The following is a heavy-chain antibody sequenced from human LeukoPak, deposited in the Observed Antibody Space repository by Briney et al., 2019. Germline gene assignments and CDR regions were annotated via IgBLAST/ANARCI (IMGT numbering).Heavy chain of an antibody. V-gene: IGHV4-31*03. D-gene: IGHD6-6*01. CDR2: IYYSGST. CDR3: ARALYSSSAGWFDP. CDR1: GGSISSGGYY. Sequence: PSQTLSLTCTVSGGSISSGGYYWSWIRQHPGKGLEWIGYIYYSGSTYYNPSLKSRVTISVDTSKNRFSLKLSSVTAADTAVYYCARALYSSSAGWFDPWGQGTLVTVSS. J-gene: IGHJ5*02.